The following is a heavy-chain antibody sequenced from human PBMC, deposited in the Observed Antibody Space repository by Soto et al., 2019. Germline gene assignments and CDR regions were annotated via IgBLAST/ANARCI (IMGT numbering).Heavy chain of an antibody. Sequence: PGGSLRLSCAASGFTFSSYGMHWVRQAPGKGLEWVAVISYDGSNKYYADSVKGRFTISRDNSKNTLYLQMNSLRAEDTVVYYCANPRFRSSKGNDAFDIWGQGTMVTVSS. CDR1: GFTFSSYG. CDR2: ISYDGSNK. CDR3: ANPRFRSSKGNDAFDI. V-gene: IGHV3-30*18. J-gene: IGHJ3*02. D-gene: IGHD6-6*01.